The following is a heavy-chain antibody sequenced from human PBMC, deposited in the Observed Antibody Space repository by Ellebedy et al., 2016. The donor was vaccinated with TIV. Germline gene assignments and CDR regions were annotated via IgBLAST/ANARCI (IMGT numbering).Heavy chain of an antibody. CDR2: IFGCGTT. D-gene: IGHD3-10*01. V-gene: IGHV3-66*01. Sequence: PGGSLRLSCAASGFTVGTNYMNWIRQAPGKGLEWVSLIFGCGTTYYADSVKGRFTMSSDTSTNMVFLQINSLRAEDTAVYYCARDGGLGDLLEGYFDSWGQGTLVTVSS. CDR1: GFTVGTNY. CDR3: ARDGGLGDLLEGYFDS. J-gene: IGHJ4*02.